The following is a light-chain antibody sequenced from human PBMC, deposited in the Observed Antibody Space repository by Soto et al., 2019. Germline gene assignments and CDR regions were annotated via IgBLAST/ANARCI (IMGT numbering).Light chain of an antibody. Sequence: IQLTQSPSSLSASAGDRFTITCRASQSVNTYLHWYQQKAGQAPKLLIYAASNLQSGVPSRFSGRGSGTDFTLTVESLQPEDFATYYCQQGYSNPWTFGQGTKVDI. CDR3: QQGYSNPWT. CDR1: QSVNTY. V-gene: IGKV1-39*01. CDR2: AAS. J-gene: IGKJ1*01.